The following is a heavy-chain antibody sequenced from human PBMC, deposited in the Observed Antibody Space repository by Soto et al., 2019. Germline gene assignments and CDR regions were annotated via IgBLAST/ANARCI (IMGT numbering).Heavy chain of an antibody. V-gene: IGHV4-59*01. J-gene: IGHJ4*02. CDR1: GGSISSYY. Sequence: SSETLSLTCTVSGGSISSYYWSWIRQPPGKGLEWIGYIYYSGSTNYNPSLKSRVTISVDTSKNQFSLKLSSVTAADTAVYYCARGSIISISMGVNCGGDCYYDYWGQGTLVTVS. CDR3: ARGSIISISMGVNCGGDCYYDY. CDR2: IYYSGST. D-gene: IGHD2-21*02.